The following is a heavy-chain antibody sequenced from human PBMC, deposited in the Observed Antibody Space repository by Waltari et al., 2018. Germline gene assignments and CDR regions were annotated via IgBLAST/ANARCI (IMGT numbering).Heavy chain of an antibody. V-gene: IGHV1-69*12. Sequence: QVQLVQSGAEVKKPGSSVKVSCKASGGTFSSYAISWVRPAPGQGLEWMGGIIAIFGTANYAQKFQGRVTITADESTSTAYMELSSLRSEDTAVYYCARGTVAGGHGDRGTYYYYGMDVWGQGTTVTVSS. CDR1: GGTFSSYA. CDR3: ARGTVAGGHGDRGTYYYYGMDV. CDR2: IIAIFGTA. D-gene: IGHD6-19*01. J-gene: IGHJ6*02.